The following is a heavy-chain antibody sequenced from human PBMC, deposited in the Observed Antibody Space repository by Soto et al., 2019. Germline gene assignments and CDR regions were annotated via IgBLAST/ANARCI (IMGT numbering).Heavy chain of an antibody. V-gene: IGHV4-39*01. J-gene: IGHJ4*02. CDR2: IYYSGST. CDR3: ARIGDFWSGYTDAGGGIS. CDR1: GGSISSSSYY. D-gene: IGHD3-3*01. Sequence: SETLSLTCTVSGGSISSSSYYWGWIRQPPGKGLEWIGSIYYSGSTYYNPSLKSRVTISVDTSKNQFSLKLSSVTAADTAVYYCARIGDFWSGYTDAGGGISWGQGTLVTVSS.